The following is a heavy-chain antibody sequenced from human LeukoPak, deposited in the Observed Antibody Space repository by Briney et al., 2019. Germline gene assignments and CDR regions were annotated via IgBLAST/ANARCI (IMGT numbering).Heavy chain of an antibody. J-gene: IGHJ5*02. D-gene: IGHD6-19*01. Sequence: SETLSLTCTVSGGSISSHYWSWIRQPPGKGLEWIGYIYYSGSTNYNPSLKSRVTISVDTSKNQFSLKLSSVTAADTAVYYCAGSSGWFRSWFDPWGQGTLVTVSS. CDR1: GGSISSHY. CDR3: AGSSGWFRSWFDP. V-gene: IGHV4-59*11. CDR2: IYYSGST.